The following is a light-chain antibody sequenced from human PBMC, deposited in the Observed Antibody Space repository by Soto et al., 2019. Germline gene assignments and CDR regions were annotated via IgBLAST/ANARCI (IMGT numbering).Light chain of an antibody. CDR3: LLSYSVEKV. CDR2: DTS. J-gene: IGLJ1*01. CDR1: TGAVTSGHY. Sequence: QAVVTQEPSLTVSPGGTVTLTCGSSTGAVTSGHYPYWFQQKPGQAPRTVIYDTSNKYSWTPARFSGSLLEGKAALTLSGAQPEDEADYYCLLSYSVEKVFGTGTKVTVL. V-gene: IGLV7-46*01.